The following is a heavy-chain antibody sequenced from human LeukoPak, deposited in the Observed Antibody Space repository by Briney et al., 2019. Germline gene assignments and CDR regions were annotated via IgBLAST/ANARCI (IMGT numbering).Heavy chain of an antibody. V-gene: IGHV3-21*01. Sequence: GGSLRLSCAASGFTFSSYSMNWVRQAPGKGLEWVSSITSVSSYKYYADSVKGRFTISRGNAKNSLFLQMNSLRAEDTAIYYCARDPTADDYWGQGTLVTVSS. CDR3: ARDPTADDY. CDR1: GFTFSSYS. CDR2: ITSVSSYK. J-gene: IGHJ4*02. D-gene: IGHD2-2*01.